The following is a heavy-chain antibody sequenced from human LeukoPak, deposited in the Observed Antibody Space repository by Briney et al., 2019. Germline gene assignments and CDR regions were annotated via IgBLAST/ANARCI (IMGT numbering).Heavy chain of an antibody. CDR1: GFTFSSYS. J-gene: IGHJ2*01. CDR2: IYTTGGST. V-gene: IGHV3-48*01. CDR3: ARGDITGYWYFDL. D-gene: IGHD1-20*01. Sequence: PGGSLRLSCAASGFTFSSYSMNWVRQAPGKGLEWVSYIYTTGGSTHYADSVKGRFTISRDNAKNSLYLQVKSLRVEDTAVYYCARGDITGYWYFDLWGRGTLVTVSS.